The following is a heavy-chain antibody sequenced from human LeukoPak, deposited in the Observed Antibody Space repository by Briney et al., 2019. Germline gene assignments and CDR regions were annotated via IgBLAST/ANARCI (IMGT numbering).Heavy chain of an antibody. Sequence: SETLSLTCTVSGGSISSYYWSWIRQPPGKGLEWIGEINHSGSTNYNPSLKSRVTISVDTSKNQFSLKLSSVTAADTAVYYCASSLRGFWSGYFDYWGQGTLVTVSS. V-gene: IGHV4-34*01. CDR3: ASSLRGFWSGYFDY. CDR1: GGSISSYY. J-gene: IGHJ4*02. D-gene: IGHD3-3*01. CDR2: INHSGST.